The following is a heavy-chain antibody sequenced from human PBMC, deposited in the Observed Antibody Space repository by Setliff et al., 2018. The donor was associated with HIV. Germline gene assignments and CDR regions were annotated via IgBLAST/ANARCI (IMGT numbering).Heavy chain of an antibody. CDR2: IYSSGST. CDR1: GGSISGHY. CDR3: ARHSGVASPNWFDP. V-gene: IGHV4-4*09. D-gene: IGHD3-10*01. Sequence: PSETLSLTCTVSGGSISGHYWSWIRHPPGRGLEWIGYIYSSGSTNFNPPLQSRVTISVDTSKNQFSLKLSSVNAADTAVYYCARHSGVASPNWFDPWGQGTLVTVSS. J-gene: IGHJ5*02.